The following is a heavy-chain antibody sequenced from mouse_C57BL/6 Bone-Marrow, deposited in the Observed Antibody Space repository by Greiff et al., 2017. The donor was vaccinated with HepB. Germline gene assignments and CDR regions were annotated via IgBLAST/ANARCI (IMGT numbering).Heavy chain of an antibody. V-gene: IGHV1-82*01. CDR3: ARGDFLFAY. J-gene: IGHJ3*01. CDR1: GYAFSSSW. Sequence: VQRVESGPELVKPGASVKISCKASGYAFSSSWMNWVKQRPGKGLEWIGRIYPGDGDTNYNGKFKGKATLTADKSSSTAYMQLSSLTSEDSAVYFCARGDFLFAYWGQGTLVTVSA. CDR2: IYPGDGDT.